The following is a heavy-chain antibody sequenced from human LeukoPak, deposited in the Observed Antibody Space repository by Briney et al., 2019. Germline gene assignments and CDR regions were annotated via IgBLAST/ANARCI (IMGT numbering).Heavy chain of an antibody. CDR1: GYTFTSYY. CDR3: ARPRYDSSGWDLSFDY. D-gene: IGHD6-19*01. V-gene: IGHV1-46*01. J-gene: IGHJ4*02. CDR2: INPSGGST. Sequence: GASVKVSCKASGYTFTSYYMHWVRQAPGQGLEWMGIINPSGGSTSYAQKFQGRVTMTRDTSTSTVYMELSSLRSEDTAVYYCARPRYDSSGWDLSFDYWGQGTLVTVSS.